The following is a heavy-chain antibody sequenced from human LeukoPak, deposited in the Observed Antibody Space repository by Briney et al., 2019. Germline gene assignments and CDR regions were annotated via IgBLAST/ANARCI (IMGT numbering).Heavy chain of an antibody. D-gene: IGHD4-17*01. CDR1: GYTFSSYW. CDR3: ARGGYGDDDLFEY. J-gene: IGHJ4*02. V-gene: IGHV3-74*01. Sequence: GGSLRLSCAASGYTFSSYWMHWARQAPGKGLVGVSRINTDGRSKIYADSVKGRFTISRDNARHTLYLQMNSLRAEHTAVYYCARGGYGDDDLFEYWGQGTRDSVSS. CDR2: INTDGRSK.